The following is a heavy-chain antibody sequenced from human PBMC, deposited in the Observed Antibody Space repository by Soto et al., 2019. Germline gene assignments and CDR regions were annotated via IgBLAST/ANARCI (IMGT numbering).Heavy chain of an antibody. CDR3: ARQQGEQSAFDI. CDR2: IYPDDSDT. Sequence: PGESLKISLEASGCSFTFYWSGWVRPLPGKGLEWMGIIYPDDSDTRYSPSFQGQVTISADKSITTAFLQWSSLKASDTGMYYFARQQGEQSAFDIWGQGTMVTVSS. D-gene: IGHD3-16*01. J-gene: IGHJ3*02. V-gene: IGHV5-51*01. CDR1: GCSFTFYW.